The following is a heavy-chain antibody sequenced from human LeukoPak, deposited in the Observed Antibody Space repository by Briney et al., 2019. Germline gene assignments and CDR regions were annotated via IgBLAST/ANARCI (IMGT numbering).Heavy chain of an antibody. D-gene: IGHD6-13*01. J-gene: IGHJ5*02. CDR3: ARGPSRYSSSWFRFDP. CDR1: GFTFSSYA. V-gene: IGHV3-64*01. CDR2: ISSNGGST. Sequence: GGSLRLSCAASGFTFSSYAMHWVRQAPGKGLEYVSAISSNGGSTYYANSVKGRFTISRDNSKNTLYLQMGSLRAEDMAVYYCARGPSRYSSSWFRFDPWGQGTLVTVSS.